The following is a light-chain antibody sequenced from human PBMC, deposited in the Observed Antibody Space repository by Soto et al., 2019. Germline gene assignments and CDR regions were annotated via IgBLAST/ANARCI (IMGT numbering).Light chain of an antibody. CDR2: DVS. CDR3: SSHTSSHTRVA. J-gene: IGLJ2*01. V-gene: IGLV2-14*03. CDR1: SSDIGDYDY. Sequence: QSALTQPASVSGSLGQSITISCSGTSSDIGDYDYVSWYQQYPGKAPKLIISDVSRRPSGISFRFSASKSGTTASLTISGLQAEDEAYYYCSSHTSSHTRVAFGGGTKLTVL.